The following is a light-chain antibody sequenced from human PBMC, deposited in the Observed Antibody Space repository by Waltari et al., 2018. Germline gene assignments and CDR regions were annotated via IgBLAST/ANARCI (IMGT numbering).Light chain of an antibody. J-gene: IGLJ1*01. V-gene: IGLV2-14*03. CDR3: CSYTTSSTPYV. CDR1: SSDISAYNY. CDR2: DVS. Sequence: QSALTQPASVSGSPGQSITISCTGTSSDISAYNYVSWYQQHPGRAPKLIIYDVSNRPSGLSNRFSGSKSGNTASLTISGLLAEDEADYYCCSYTTSSTPYVFGTGTRVTVL.